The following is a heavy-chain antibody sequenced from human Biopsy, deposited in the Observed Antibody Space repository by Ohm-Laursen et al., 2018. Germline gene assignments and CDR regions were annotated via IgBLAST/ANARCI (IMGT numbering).Heavy chain of an antibody. CDR1: GFTFNSHE. Sequence: SLRLSCAASGFTFNSHEMNWVRQAPGKGLEWVSSITSRSGYKYYADSVKGRFTISRDNAKNSLYLQMNSLRAEDTAVYFCASLGLVWFGELLSVPFGMDVWGQGTTVTVSS. CDR3: ASLGLVWFGELLSVPFGMDV. CDR2: ITSRSGYK. J-gene: IGHJ6*02. V-gene: IGHV3-21*01. D-gene: IGHD3-10*01.